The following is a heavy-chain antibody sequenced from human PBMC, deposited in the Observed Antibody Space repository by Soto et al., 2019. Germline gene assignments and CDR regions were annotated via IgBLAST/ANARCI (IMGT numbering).Heavy chain of an antibody. D-gene: IGHD3-3*01. CDR1: GYTFTGYY. CDR3: ARDGDVRFLEWPTTYYGMDV. V-gene: IGHV1-2*04. J-gene: IGHJ6*02. Sequence: ASVKVSCKASGYTFTGYYMHWVRQAPGLGLEWMGWINPNSGGTNYAQKFQGWVTMTRDTSISTAYMELSRLRSDDTAVYYCARDGDVRFLEWPTTYYGMDVWGQGTTVTVSS. CDR2: INPNSGGT.